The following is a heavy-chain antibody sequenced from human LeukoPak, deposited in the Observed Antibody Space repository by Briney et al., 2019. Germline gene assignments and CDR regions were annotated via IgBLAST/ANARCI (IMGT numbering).Heavy chain of an antibody. Sequence: GGSLRLSCAASGLTFSGFYMHWIRQAPGKGLVWVSHINWDGSSITYADSVKGRFTIPRDNAKNTLYLQMDSLRAEDTAVYYCSRGGYSHAFDVWGQGTMVTVSS. CDR1: GLTFSGFY. V-gene: IGHV3-74*01. CDR3: SRGGYSHAFDV. CDR2: INWDGSSI. J-gene: IGHJ3*01. D-gene: IGHD2-15*01.